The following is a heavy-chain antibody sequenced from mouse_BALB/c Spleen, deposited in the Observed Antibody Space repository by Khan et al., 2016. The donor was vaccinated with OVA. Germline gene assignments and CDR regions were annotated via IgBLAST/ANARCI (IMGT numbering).Heavy chain of an antibody. CDR1: GFTFSSFS. CDR2: ISSGGDNT. J-gene: IGHJ3*01. Sequence: EVQLVESGGGLVKPGGSLKLSCAASGFTFSSFSMSWVRQTPEQRLEWVATISSGGDNTYYPDSVKGRFTISRDNAKNHLYLQMSSLRSEDTAWYYCARSSYGAFSYWGQGTMVTVSA. CDR3: ARSSYGAFSY. V-gene: IGHV5-9*03. D-gene: IGHD1-1*02.